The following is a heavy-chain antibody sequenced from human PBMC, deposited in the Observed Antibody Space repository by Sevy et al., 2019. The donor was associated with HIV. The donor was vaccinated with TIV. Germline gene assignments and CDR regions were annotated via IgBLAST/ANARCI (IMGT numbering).Heavy chain of an antibody. CDR1: GFTFISYA. V-gene: IGHV3-30-3*01. J-gene: IGHJ4*02. CDR2: ISYDGSNK. Sequence: GGSLRRSCAASGFTFISYAMHWVRQAPGKGLEWVAVISYDGSNKYYADSVKGRFNISRDNSKNTLYLQMNSLRAEDTALYYCARDHSSSGYSFDYWGQGTLVTVSS. D-gene: IGHD6-19*01. CDR3: ARDHSSSGYSFDY.